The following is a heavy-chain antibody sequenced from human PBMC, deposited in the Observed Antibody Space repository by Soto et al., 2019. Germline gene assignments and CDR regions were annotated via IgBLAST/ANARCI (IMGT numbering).Heavy chain of an antibody. CDR2: ISGSGDST. CDR1: GFTFSTYA. CDR3: AKERSSGWSFDY. Sequence: EVQLLESGGGLVQPGGSLRLSCAASGFTFSTYAVNWVRQAPGKGLEWVSGISGSGDSTYYADSVKGRFSVSRDNSKNTLYLQMNSLSAEDTAVFYCAKERSSGWSFDYWGQGTLVTVSS. V-gene: IGHV3-23*01. J-gene: IGHJ4*02. D-gene: IGHD6-19*01.